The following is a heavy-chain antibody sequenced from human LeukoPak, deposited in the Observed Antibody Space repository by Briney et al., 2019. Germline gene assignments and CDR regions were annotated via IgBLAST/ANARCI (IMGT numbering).Heavy chain of an antibody. D-gene: IGHD3-10*01. V-gene: IGHV3-23*01. J-gene: IGHJ4*02. CDR3: AKNRGYPSFDY. CDR1: GFTFSNYA. Sequence: PGGSLRLSCAASGFTFSNYAMSWVRQAPGKGLEWVSAISDSGGHTYYADSVKGRFTVPRDNSKNTLYLQMNSLRAEDTAVYYCAKNRGYPSFDYWGQGTLVTVSS. CDR2: ISDSGGHT.